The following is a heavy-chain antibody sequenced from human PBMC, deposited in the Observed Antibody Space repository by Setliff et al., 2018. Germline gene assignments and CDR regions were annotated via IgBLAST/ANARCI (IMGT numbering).Heavy chain of an antibody. J-gene: IGHJ4*02. CDR3: TRGDTSTFWD. D-gene: IGHD3-16*01. CDR1: GGSITSDY. V-gene: IGHV4-59*01. Sequence: PSETLSLTCSVSGGSITSDYWSWIRQPPGKGLAWIGYMYDSGRTNYNPSLKSRVTISTGTSKNQFSRKLNSVTAADTAVYYCTRGDTSTFWDWGQGTLVTVSS. CDR2: MYDSGRT.